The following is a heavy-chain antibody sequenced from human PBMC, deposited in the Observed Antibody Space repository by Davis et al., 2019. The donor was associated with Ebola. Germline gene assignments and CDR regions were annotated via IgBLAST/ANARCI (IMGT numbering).Heavy chain of an antibody. V-gene: IGHV3-33*01. CDR2: IWYDGSDK. J-gene: IGHJ6*04. Sequence: PGGSLRLSCAASGFTFSSYGMHWVRQAPGKGLEWVAVIWYDGSDKYYADSVKGRFTISRDNSKNTLYLQMNSLRAEDTAVYYCARCLVDYSSSWYGGEVYSYGMVVWGKGTTVTVSS. D-gene: IGHD6-13*01. CDR3: ARCLVDYSSSWYGGEVYSYGMVV. CDR1: GFTFSSYG.